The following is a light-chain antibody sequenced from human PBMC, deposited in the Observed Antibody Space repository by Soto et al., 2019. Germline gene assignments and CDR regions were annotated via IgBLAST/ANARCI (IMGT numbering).Light chain of an antibody. CDR1: QSSSSW. CDR2: DAS. CDR3: QQYNSYPHT. J-gene: IGKJ2*01. Sequence: DIQMTQSPSTLSASVGDRVTITCRASQSSSSWLAWYQQKPGKAPKLLIYDASTLESGVPSRFSGSGSGTEFPLTISSLQPDDFATYYCQQYNSYPHTFGQGTKLEIK. V-gene: IGKV1-5*01.